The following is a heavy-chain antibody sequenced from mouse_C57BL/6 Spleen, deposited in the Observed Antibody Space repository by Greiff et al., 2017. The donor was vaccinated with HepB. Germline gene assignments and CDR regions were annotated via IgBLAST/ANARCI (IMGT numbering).Heavy chain of an antibody. Sequence: QVQLQQPGAELVKPGASVKLSCKASGYTFTSYWMHWVKQRPGQGLEWIGMIHPNSGSTNYNEKFKSKATLTVDKSSSTAYMQLSSLTSEDSAVYYCAREARSGPGLYGNYYFDYWGQGTTLTVSS. CDR2: IHPNSGST. CDR1: GYTFTSYW. J-gene: IGHJ2*01. V-gene: IGHV1-64*01. D-gene: IGHD2-1*01. CDR3: AREARSGPGLYGNYYFDY.